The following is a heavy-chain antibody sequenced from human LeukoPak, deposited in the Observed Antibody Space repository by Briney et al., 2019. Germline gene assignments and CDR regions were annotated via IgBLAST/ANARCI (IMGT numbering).Heavy chain of an antibody. CDR2: ISGSAGST. Sequence: GGSLRLSCAASGFTFSSYAMSWVRQARGKGLEWVSAISGSAGSTYYADSVKGRFTISRDNSKNTLHLQMNSLRAEDTAVYHCAKLSGNYYYFDYWGQGTLVAVSS. D-gene: IGHD1-26*01. J-gene: IGHJ4*02. CDR3: AKLSGNYYYFDY. V-gene: IGHV3-23*01. CDR1: GFTFSSYA.